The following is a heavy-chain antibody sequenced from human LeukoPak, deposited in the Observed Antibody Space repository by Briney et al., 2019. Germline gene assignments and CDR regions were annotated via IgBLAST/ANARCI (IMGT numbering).Heavy chain of an antibody. Sequence: SETLSLTCAVYGGSFSDYYWSWIRQPPGKGLEWIGEINHSGRTNYNPSLKSRVTISVGTSKNQFSLKVSSVTAADTAVYYCAKGRWYYFDYWGQGTLVTVSS. CDR3: AKGRWYYFDY. CDR2: INHSGRT. J-gene: IGHJ4*02. CDR1: GGSFSDYY. V-gene: IGHV4-34*01. D-gene: IGHD2-15*01.